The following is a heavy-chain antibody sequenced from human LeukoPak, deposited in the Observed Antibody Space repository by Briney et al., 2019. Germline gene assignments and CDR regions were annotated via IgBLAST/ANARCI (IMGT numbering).Heavy chain of an antibody. CDR1: SGSISNYY. D-gene: IGHD5-18*01. J-gene: IGHJ4*02. V-gene: IGHV4-59*01. CDR2: IYYNGHT. CDR3: ARGWIHQDY. Sequence: SETLSLTCTVSSGSISNYYWSWIRQPPGKGLEWIGYIYYNGHTYYNPSLKGRVTISVDTSKNQLSLKLNSVTAADTAVYYCARGWIHQDYWGQGTLVTVSS.